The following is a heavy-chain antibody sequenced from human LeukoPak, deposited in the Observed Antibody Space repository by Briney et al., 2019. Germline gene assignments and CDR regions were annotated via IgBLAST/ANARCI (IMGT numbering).Heavy chain of an antibody. D-gene: IGHD6-6*01. Sequence: GGSLRLSCAASGFTFSSYAMSWVRQAPGKGLEWVSAISGSGGSTYYADSMKGRFTISRDNSKNTLYLQMNSLRAEDTAVYYCAKDRDRYEIAARPLFDYWGQGTLVTVSS. J-gene: IGHJ4*02. V-gene: IGHV3-23*01. CDR2: ISGSGGST. CDR1: GFTFSSYA. CDR3: AKDRDRYEIAARPLFDY.